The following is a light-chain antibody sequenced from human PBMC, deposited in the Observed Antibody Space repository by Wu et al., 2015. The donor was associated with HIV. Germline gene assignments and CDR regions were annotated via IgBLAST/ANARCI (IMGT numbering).Light chain of an antibody. CDR1: QSVDSY. CDR2: DAS. V-gene: IGKV3-11*01. CDR3: QQCNSWPLT. J-gene: IGKJ5*01. Sequence: EIVLTQSPATLSLSPGERATLSCRASQSVDSYLAWYQQRPGQAPRLLINDASNRATGIPARFSGSGSGTDFTLTISSLEPEDFAVYYCQQCNSWPLTFGQGTRLEI.